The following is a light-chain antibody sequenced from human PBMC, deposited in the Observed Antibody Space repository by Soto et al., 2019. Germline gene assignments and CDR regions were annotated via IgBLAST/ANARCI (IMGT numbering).Light chain of an antibody. CDR2: EAS. CDR3: QQYNTYPLT. CDR1: PGISNY. Sequence: DIQMTQSPSSLAASVGDRVTITCRASPGISNYLAWFQQKPGKAPKSLIYEASSLQSGVPSRFSGSGSGTDFTLTISRLQHEDVATYYCQQYNTYPLTFGPGTKVDI. J-gene: IGKJ3*01. V-gene: IGKV1-16*01.